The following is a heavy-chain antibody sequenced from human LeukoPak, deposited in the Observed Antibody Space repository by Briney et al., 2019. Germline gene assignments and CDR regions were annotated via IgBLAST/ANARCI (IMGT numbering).Heavy chain of an antibody. CDR3: ARTRRRNYYDSSGYYCFDY. CDR1: GGSFSGYY. D-gene: IGHD3-22*01. Sequence: PSETLSLTCAAYGGSFSGYYWSWIRQPPGKGLEWIGEINHSGSTNYNPSLKSRVTISVDTSKNQFSLKLGSVTAADTAVYYCARTRRRNYYDSSGYYCFDYWGQGTLVTVSS. V-gene: IGHV4-34*01. CDR2: INHSGST. J-gene: IGHJ4*02.